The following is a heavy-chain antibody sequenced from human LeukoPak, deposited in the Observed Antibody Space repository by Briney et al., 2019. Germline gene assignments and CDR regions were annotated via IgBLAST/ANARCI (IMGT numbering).Heavy chain of an antibody. Sequence: SGGSLRLSCAASGFTFSSYAMSWVRQAPGKGLEWVSAISGSGGSTYYADSVKGRFTISRDNAKNSLYLQMNSLRAEDTAVYYCARVSRSIAARRGADMDVWGQGTTVTVSS. D-gene: IGHD6-6*01. CDR1: GFTFSSYA. V-gene: IGHV3-23*01. CDR2: ISGSGGST. CDR3: ARVSRSIAARRGADMDV. J-gene: IGHJ6*02.